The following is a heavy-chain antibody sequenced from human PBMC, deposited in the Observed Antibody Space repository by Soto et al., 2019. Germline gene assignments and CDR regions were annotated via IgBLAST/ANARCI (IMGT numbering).Heavy chain of an antibody. V-gene: IGHV1-8*01. CDR3: ARGGGFLELGLRALPYYPYGIDV. CDR1: GYTFTSYD. Sequence: ASVKVSCKASGYTFTSYDINWVRQATGQGLEWMGWMNPNSGNTGYAQKFQGRVTMTRNTSISTAYMELSSLRSEDTAVYYCARGGGFLELGLRALPYYPYGIDVSGQGPTVTRSS. CDR2: MNPNSGNT. J-gene: IGHJ6*02. D-gene: IGHD3-3*01.